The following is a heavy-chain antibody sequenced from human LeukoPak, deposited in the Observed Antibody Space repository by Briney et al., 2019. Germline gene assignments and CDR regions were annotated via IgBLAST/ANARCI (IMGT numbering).Heavy chain of an antibody. CDR1: GFTFSSYS. V-gene: IGHV3-21*01. Sequence: GGSLRLSCAASGFTFSSYSMNWVRQAPGKGLEWVSSISSTSSYIYYADSVKGRFTISRDNAKNSLYLQMNSLRAEDTAVYYCARKSSAVAGPFDYWGQGTLVTVSS. J-gene: IGHJ4*02. D-gene: IGHD6-19*01. CDR2: ISSTSSYI. CDR3: ARKSSAVAGPFDY.